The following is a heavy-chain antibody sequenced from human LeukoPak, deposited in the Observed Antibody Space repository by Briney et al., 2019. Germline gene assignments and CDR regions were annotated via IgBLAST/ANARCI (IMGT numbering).Heavy chain of an antibody. CDR1: GFTFSSYW. CDR3: ARDLAIALVYGGNSKYYGMDV. J-gene: IGHJ6*02. CDR2: IKQDGSEK. D-gene: IGHD4-23*01. Sequence: GGSLRLSCAASGFTFSSYWMSWVRQAPGKGLEWVANIKQDGSEKYYVDSVKGRFTISRDNAKNSLYLQMNSLRAEDTAVYYCARDLAIALVYGGNSKYYGMDVWGQGTTVTVSS. V-gene: IGHV3-7*01.